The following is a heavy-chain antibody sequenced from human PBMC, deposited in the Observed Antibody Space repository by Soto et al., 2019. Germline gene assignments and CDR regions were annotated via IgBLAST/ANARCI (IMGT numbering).Heavy chain of an antibody. CDR1: GFTFRNYA. CDR2: LLRSGSSA. D-gene: IGHD4-17*01. Sequence: VQLLESGGGLVQPGGSLRLSCAASGFTFRNYAMTWARQAPGKGLEWVSSLLRSGSSAYYADSVRGRFTISSDTSANSLYLQMDNLRAEDTAIYYCAKDAISGDGIWLMDSWGQRTVFTVSS. CDR3: AKDAISGDGIWLMDS. V-gene: IGHV3-23*01. J-gene: IGHJ5*02.